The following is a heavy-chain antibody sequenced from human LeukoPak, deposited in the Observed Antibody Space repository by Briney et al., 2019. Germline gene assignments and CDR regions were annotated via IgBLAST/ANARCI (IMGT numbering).Heavy chain of an antibody. J-gene: IGHJ6*03. CDR1: GGSISSGSYY. Sequence: SQTLSLTCTVSGGSISSGSYYWSWIRQPAGKGLEWIGRIYTSGSTNYNPSLKSGVTISVDTSKNQFSLKLSSVTAADTAVYYCARDIVVVPAANGHYYYMDVWGKGTTVTVSS. V-gene: IGHV4-61*02. D-gene: IGHD2-2*01. CDR3: ARDIVVVPAANGHYYYMDV. CDR2: IYTSGST.